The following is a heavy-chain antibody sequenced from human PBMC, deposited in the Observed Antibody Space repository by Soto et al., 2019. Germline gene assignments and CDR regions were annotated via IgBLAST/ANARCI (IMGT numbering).Heavy chain of an antibody. CDR3: AKIAVFGIVLGGKGLDP. CDR2: ISGYNGNR. Sequence: QVQLVQSGVEVKKPGASVNVSCKASGYTFTRYGIAWVRQAPGQGLEWMGWISGYNGNRNYVEKFQGRLTMTTDTSTSTAYMELRSLRSDDTAVYYCAKIAVFGIVLGGKGLDPWGQGTPVIVSS. CDR1: GYTFTRYG. D-gene: IGHD3-3*01. V-gene: IGHV1-18*01. J-gene: IGHJ5*02.